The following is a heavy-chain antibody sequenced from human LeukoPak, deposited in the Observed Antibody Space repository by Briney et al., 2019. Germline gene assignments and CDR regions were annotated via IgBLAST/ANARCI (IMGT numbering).Heavy chain of an antibody. D-gene: IGHD6-19*01. CDR1: GGTFSSYA. Sequence: SVKVSCKASGGTFSSYAISWVRQAPGQGLEWMGRIIPIFGTANYAQKFQGRVTITTDESTSTAYMELSSLRSEDTAVYYCARPGSSGWYREFDYWGQGTLVTVSS. CDR3: ARPGSSGWYREFDY. J-gene: IGHJ4*02. CDR2: IIPIFGTA. V-gene: IGHV1-69*05.